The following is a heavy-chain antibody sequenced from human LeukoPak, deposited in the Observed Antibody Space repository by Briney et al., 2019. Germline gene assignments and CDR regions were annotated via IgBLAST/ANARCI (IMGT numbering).Heavy chain of an antibody. Sequence: PGGSLRLSCEASGFTFSSYIMTWVRQAPGKGLEWVSSNSRSSDYTYYADSVKGRFTISRDNAKNSLYLQMNSLRAEDTAVYYCAVAGLSYWYFDFWGRGTLVTVSS. CDR1: GFTFSSYI. D-gene: IGHD6-19*01. CDR2: NSRSSDYT. CDR3: AVAGLSYWYFDF. J-gene: IGHJ2*01. V-gene: IGHV3-21*01.